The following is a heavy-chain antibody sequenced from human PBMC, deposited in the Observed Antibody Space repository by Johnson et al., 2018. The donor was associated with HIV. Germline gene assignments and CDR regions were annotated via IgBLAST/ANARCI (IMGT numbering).Heavy chain of an antibody. CDR2: ISYDGTNK. Sequence: VQLVESGGGVVQPGRSLRLSCAASGFTFSSYAMHWVRQAPGKGLEWVAIISYDGTNKYYADSVKGRFTLSRDNSKNTLYLQMNSLRAEDTAVYYCARGGANSLKLFDIWGQGTMVTVSS. V-gene: IGHV3-30*04. CDR1: GFTFSSYA. D-gene: IGHD4-23*01. J-gene: IGHJ3*02. CDR3: ARGGANSLKLFDI.